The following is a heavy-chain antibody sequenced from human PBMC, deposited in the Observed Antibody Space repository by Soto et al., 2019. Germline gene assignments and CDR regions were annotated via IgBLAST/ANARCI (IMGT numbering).Heavy chain of an antibody. J-gene: IGHJ3*02. CDR1: GGSISSSTYY. Sequence: PSETLSLTCTVSGGSISSSTYYWGWIRQPPGKGLEWIGSIYYSGSTYYNPSLKSRVTISVDTSKNQLSLKLSSVTAADTAVYYCARLRSQGDSHYVAFDIRGQGTMVT. V-gene: IGHV4-39*01. CDR3: ARLRSQGDSHYVAFDI. CDR2: IYYSGST. D-gene: IGHD2-21*02.